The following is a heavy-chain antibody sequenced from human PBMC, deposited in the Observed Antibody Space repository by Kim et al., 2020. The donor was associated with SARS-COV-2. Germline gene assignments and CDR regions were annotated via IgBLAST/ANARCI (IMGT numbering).Heavy chain of an antibody. D-gene: IGHD3-10*01. J-gene: IGHJ5*02. CDR2: IYYSGST. Sequence: SETLSLTCTVSGGSISSSSYYWGWIRQPPGKGLEWIGSIYYSGSTYYNPSLKSRVTISVDTSKNQFSLKLSSVTAADTAVYYCARHEGDPYYYGSGHQLYWFDPWGQGTLVTVSS. CDR3: ARHEGDPYYYGSGHQLYWFDP. CDR1: GGSISSSSYY. V-gene: IGHV4-39*01.